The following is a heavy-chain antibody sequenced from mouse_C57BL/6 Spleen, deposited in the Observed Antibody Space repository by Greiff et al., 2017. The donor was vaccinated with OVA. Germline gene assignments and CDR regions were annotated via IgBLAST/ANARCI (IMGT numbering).Heavy chain of an antibody. CDR2: INPSTGGT. CDR1: GYSFTGYY. Sequence: VQLQQSGPELVKPGASVKISCKASGYSFTGYYMHWVKQSSEKSLEWIGEINPSTGGTSYNQKFKGKATLTVDKSSSTAYMQLKSLTSEDSAVYYCARLYYDYDVLFDYWGQGTTLTVSS. J-gene: IGHJ2*01. D-gene: IGHD2-4*01. CDR3: ARLYYDYDVLFDY. V-gene: IGHV1-43*01.